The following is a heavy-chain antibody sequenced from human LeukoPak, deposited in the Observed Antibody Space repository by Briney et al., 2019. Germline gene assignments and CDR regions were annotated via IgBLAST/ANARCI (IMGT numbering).Heavy chain of an antibody. CDR3: ASDYGTRGYFDY. J-gene: IGHJ4*02. D-gene: IGHD4-17*01. CDR1: GGTFSSYA. Sequence: ASVKVSCKASGGTFSSYAISWVRQAPGQGLEWMGGIIPIFGTANYAQKFQGRVTITADKSTSTPYMELSSLRSEDTAVYYCASDYGTRGYFDYWGQGTLVTVSS. V-gene: IGHV1-69*06. CDR2: IIPIFGTA.